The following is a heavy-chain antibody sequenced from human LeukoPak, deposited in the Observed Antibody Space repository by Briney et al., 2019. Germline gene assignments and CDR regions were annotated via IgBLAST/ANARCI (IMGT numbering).Heavy chain of an antibody. J-gene: IGHJ6*02. V-gene: IGHV3-48*01. CDR1: GFAFSSYN. CDR3: ARNPDYYYGLDV. Sequence: TGGSLRLSCAASGFAFSSYNMNWVRQAPGKGVEWISYISGNTRTIYYADSVKGRFTTSRDNAKNSLYLQMASLRAEDTAVYYCARNPDYYYGLDVWGQGATVTVSS. CDR2: ISGNTRTI.